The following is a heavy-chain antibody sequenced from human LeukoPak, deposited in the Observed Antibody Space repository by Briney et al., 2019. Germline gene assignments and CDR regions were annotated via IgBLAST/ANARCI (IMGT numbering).Heavy chain of an antibody. J-gene: IGHJ4*02. CDR1: GFTFSSYE. D-gene: IGHD6-13*01. V-gene: IGHV3-48*03. Sequence: GGSLRLSCTGSGFTFSSYEMNWVRQAPGKGLEWVSYISSSGKTIYYADSTKGRFTVSRDNAKNSLYLQMNSLRAEDTAVYYCATTSIAAAVPGCFDYWGQGTLVTVFS. CDR2: ISSSGKTI. CDR3: ATTSIAAAVPGCFDY.